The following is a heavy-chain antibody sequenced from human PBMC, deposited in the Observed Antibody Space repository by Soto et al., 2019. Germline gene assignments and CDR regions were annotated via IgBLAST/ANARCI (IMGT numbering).Heavy chain of an antibody. CDR3: ARDESSSWFNYYYYYGMDV. CDR2: IKQDGSEK. CDR1: GFTFSSYW. J-gene: IGHJ6*02. Sequence: EVQLVESGGGLVQPGGSLRLSCAASGFTFSSYWMSWVRQAPGKGLEWVANIKQDGSEKYYVDSVKGRFTISRDNAKNSLYLQMNSLRAEDTAVYYCARDESSSWFNYYYYYGMDVWGQRTTVTVSS. V-gene: IGHV3-7*05. D-gene: IGHD6-13*01.